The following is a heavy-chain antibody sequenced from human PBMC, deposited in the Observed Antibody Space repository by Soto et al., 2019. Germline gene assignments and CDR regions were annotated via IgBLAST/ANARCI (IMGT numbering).Heavy chain of an antibody. CDR2: ISNSSSYT. V-gene: IGHV3-11*05. Sequence: QVQLVESGGGLVKPGGSLRLSCAASGFTFSDYYMSWIRQAPGKGLEWVSYISNSSSYTNYGDSVKGRFTISRDNAKNSLYLQMNSLRAEDTAVYYCARSITEYYDSSGYYDDYWGQGTLVTVSS. CDR1: GFTFSDYY. J-gene: IGHJ4*02. CDR3: ARSITEYYDSSGYYDDY. D-gene: IGHD3-22*01.